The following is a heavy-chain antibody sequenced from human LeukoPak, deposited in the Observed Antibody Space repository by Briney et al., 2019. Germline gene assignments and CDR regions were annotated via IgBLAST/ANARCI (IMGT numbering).Heavy chain of an antibody. V-gene: IGHV4-59*01. CDR3: ARGYYDSSGYSNPFDY. Sequence: PSETLSLTCTVSGASISSYYWSWIRQPPGKGLEWIGYIYYTGNTNYNPSLKSRVTVSVDTSKNQFSLRLTSVTAADTAVYYCARGYYDSSGYSNPFDYWGQGTLVTVS. CDR1: GASISSYY. CDR2: IYYTGNT. J-gene: IGHJ4*02. D-gene: IGHD3-22*01.